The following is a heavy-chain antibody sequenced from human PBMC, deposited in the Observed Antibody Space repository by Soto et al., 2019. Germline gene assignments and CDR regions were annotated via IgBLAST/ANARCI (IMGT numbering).Heavy chain of an antibody. CDR1: GFTVSSNY. Sequence: GGSLRLSCAASGFTVSSNYMSWVRQAPGKGLEWVSVIYSGGSTYYADSVKGRFTISRDNSKNTLYLQMNSLRAEDTAVYYCARDSMITFGGVYYWGQGTLVTVSS. D-gene: IGHD3-16*01. CDR3: ARDSMITFGGVYY. V-gene: IGHV3-66*01. J-gene: IGHJ4*02. CDR2: IYSGGST.